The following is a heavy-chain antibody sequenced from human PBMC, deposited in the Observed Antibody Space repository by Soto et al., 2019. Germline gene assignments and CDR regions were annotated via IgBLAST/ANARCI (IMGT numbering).Heavy chain of an antibody. D-gene: IGHD3-10*01. CDR1: GFTFSSYG. CDR2: RSYDGSNK. V-gene: IGHV3-30*18. J-gene: IGHJ5*02. Sequence: QVQLVESGRGVVQPGRSLRLSCAASGFTFSSYGMHWVRQAPGKGLEWVAVRSYDGSNKYYADSVKGRFTISRDNSKNTLYRQMNSLSAADTAVYDCAKDLTTMVPGLTNWFAPWGQGTLVTVSS. CDR3: AKDLTTMVPGLTNWFAP.